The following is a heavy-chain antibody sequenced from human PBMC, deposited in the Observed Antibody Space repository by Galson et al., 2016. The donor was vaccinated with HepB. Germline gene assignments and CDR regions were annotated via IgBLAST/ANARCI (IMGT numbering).Heavy chain of an antibody. D-gene: IGHD3-3*01. V-gene: IGHV1-69*01. J-gene: IGHJ4*02. Sequence: SCKASEDTFRNHAISWVRQARGQGLEWMGGIHPISQTTTYAQKFQGRLTITADESTSTAYMELRSLRSDNTAVYYCARDSRDFYFDYWGQGTLVTVSS. CDR2: IHPISQTT. CDR3: ARDSRDFYFDY. CDR1: EDTFRNHA.